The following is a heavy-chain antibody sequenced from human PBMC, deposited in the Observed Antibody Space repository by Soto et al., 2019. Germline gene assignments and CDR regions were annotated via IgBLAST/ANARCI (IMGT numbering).Heavy chain of an antibody. Sequence: GGSLRLSCAASGFTFSSYSMNWVRQAPGKGLDWVSSISSSSSYIYYADSVKGRFTISRDNAKNSLYLQMNSLRAEDTAVYYCARDRGYSYGSSYYYYYMDVWGKGTTVTVSS. D-gene: IGHD5-18*01. CDR2: ISSSSSYI. CDR1: GFTFSSYS. V-gene: IGHV3-21*01. CDR3: ARDRGYSYGSSYYYYYMDV. J-gene: IGHJ6*03.